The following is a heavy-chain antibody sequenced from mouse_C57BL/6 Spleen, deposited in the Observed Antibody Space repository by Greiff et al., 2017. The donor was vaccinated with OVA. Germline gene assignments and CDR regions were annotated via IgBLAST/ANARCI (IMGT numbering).Heavy chain of an antibody. CDR1: GFNIKDYY. D-gene: IGHD1-1*01. V-gene: IGHV14-1*01. J-gene: IGHJ1*03. CDR3: TTRAYGSSYWYFDV. Sequence: EVQLQQSGAELVRPGASVKLSCTASGFNIKDYYMHWVKQRPEQGLEWIGRIDPEDGDTEYDPKFQGKATMTADTSSNTAYLQLSSLTSEDTAVYYCTTRAYGSSYWYFDVWGTGTTVTVSS. CDR2: IDPEDGDT.